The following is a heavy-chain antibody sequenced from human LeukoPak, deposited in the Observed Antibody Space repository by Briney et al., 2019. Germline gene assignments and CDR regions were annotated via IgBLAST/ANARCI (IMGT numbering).Heavy chain of an antibody. CDR3: ARGYCSSATCRHFDY. Sequence: GASVKVSCKASGYAFTNYALSWERQGPGQGSEWMGWISVYNGNTNYAQKLQGRVTMTADTSTTTAYMEPRSLRSDDTAVYYCARGYCSSATCRHFDYWGQGALVTVSS. J-gene: IGHJ4*02. V-gene: IGHV1-18*01. CDR1: GYAFTNYA. CDR2: ISVYNGNT. D-gene: IGHD2-2*01.